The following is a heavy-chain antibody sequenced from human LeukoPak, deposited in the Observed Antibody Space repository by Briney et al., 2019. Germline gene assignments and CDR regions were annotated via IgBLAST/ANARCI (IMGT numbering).Heavy chain of an antibody. Sequence: ASVKVSCKVSGYSLSELSTHWVRQASGQGLEWMGGFDPGDDETIYAQKFQGRVTMTEDTSTDTAYLELSSLGSEDTAVYFCATEKDLLLDSWGQGTPVTASS. CDR3: ATEKDLLLDS. CDR1: GYSLSELS. V-gene: IGHV1-24*01. CDR2: FDPGDDET. J-gene: IGHJ5*01. D-gene: IGHD1-26*01.